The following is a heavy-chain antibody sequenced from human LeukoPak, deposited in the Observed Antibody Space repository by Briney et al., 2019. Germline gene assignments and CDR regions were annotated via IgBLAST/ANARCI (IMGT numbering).Heavy chain of an antibody. CDR2: IDPSDSYT. D-gene: IGHD6-13*01. V-gene: IGHV5-10-1*01. CDR1: GYSFTSYW. CDR3: ARHPGVSSSSDY. J-gene: IGHJ4*02. Sequence: GESLKISCKGPGYSFTSYWISWVRQMPGKGLEWMGRIDPSDSYTNYSPSFQGHVTISADKSISTAYLQWSSLKASDTAMYYCARHPGVSSSSDYWGQGTLVTVSS.